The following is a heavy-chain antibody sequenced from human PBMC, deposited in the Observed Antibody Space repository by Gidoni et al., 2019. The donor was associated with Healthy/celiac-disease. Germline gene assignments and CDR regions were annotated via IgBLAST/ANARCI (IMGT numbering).Heavy chain of an antibody. CDR3: ARGREDSSGWPY. V-gene: IGHV1-3*01. D-gene: IGHD6-19*01. J-gene: IGHJ4*02. Sequence: QVQLVQSGAEVKKPGASVQVSCKASGYTFTSYAMHWVRQAPGQRLEWMGWINAGNGNTKYSQKFQGRVTITRDTSASTAYMELSSLRSEDTAVYYCARGREDSSGWPYWGQGTLVTVSS. CDR1: GYTFTSYA. CDR2: INAGNGNT.